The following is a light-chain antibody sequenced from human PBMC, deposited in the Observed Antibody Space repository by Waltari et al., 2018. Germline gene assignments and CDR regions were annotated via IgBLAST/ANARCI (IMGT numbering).Light chain of an antibody. CDR1: QSISRN. CDR3: QQYQNWPQT. CDR2: GAS. Sequence: EIVMTQSPATLFVSPGERATLSCRASQSISRNLACYRQKPGQARRLLRYGASTRSTAIPARFSGSGSGTVLALTISGLQSEDSAVYYCQQYQNWPQTFGQVTKLQIK. J-gene: IGKJ2*01. V-gene: IGKV3-15*01.